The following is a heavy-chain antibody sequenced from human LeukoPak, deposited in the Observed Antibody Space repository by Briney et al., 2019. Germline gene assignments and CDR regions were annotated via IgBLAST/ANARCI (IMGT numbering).Heavy chain of an antibody. CDR1: GYTFTSYH. CDR2: INPSGGST. Sequence: AASVKVSCKASGYTFTSYHMHWVRQAPGQGLEWMGIINPSGGSTSYAQKFQGRVTMTRDTSTSTVHMELSSLRSEDTAVYYCARRPVAGGWFDPWGQGTLVTVSS. D-gene: IGHD6-19*01. J-gene: IGHJ5*02. CDR3: ARRPVAGGWFDP. V-gene: IGHV1-46*01.